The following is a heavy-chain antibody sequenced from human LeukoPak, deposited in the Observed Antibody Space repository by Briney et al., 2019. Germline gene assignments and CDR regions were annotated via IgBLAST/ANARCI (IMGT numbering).Heavy chain of an antibody. Sequence: ASVKVSCKASGGTFSSYAISWVRQAPGQGLEWMGGIIPILGIANYAQKFQGRVTITADKSTSTAYMELSSLRSEDTAVYYCARERVGSWYGDYWGQGTLVTVSS. V-gene: IGHV1-69*10. D-gene: IGHD6-13*01. CDR3: ARERVGSWYGDY. CDR2: IIPILGIA. CDR1: GGTFSSYA. J-gene: IGHJ4*02.